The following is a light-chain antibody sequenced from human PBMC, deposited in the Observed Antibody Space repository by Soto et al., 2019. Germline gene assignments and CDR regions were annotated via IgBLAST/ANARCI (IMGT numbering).Light chain of an antibody. CDR2: TAS. V-gene: IGKV3-20*01. J-gene: IGKJ5*01. Sequence: EIVLTQSPGTLSLSPGERATPSCRASQSVSSSYLAWYQQKPGQAPRLLFNTASSRATGIPDRLSGSGSGTDFTLTISRLERGDFGVYFWQQYGTSPPRTFGQGTRLEI. CDR1: QSVSSSY. CDR3: QQYGTSPPRT.